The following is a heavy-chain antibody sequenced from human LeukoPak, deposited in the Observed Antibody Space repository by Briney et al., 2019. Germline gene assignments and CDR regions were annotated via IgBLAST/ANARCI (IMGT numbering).Heavy chain of an antibody. CDR3: ARGTGSTASN. V-gene: IGHV1-69*13. CDR2: IIPIFGTT. Sequence: SVKVSCKASGGTFSSYAISWVRQAPGQGLEWMGGIIPIFGTTNYTQKFQDRVTITADESTSIAYMELSSLRSEDTAVYYCARGTGSTASNWGQGTLVTVSS. J-gene: IGHJ4*02. CDR1: GGTFSSYA. D-gene: IGHD2-21*02.